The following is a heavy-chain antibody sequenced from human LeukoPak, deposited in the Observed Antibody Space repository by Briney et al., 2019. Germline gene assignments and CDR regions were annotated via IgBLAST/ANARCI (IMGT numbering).Heavy chain of an antibody. CDR2: INHSGRS. CDR3: ARGDAVPSPTVKDDL. V-gene: IGHV4-34*01. CDR1: GGSFSGYY. Sequence: SETLSLTCAVYGGSFSGYYWSWIRQPPGKGLEWIGEINHSGRSNYNPSLKRRVTISVDTSKNQFSLKVFSVTAADTVVYCGARGDAVPSPTVKDDLWGQGNLVTVSS. D-gene: IGHD4-17*01. J-gene: IGHJ4*02.